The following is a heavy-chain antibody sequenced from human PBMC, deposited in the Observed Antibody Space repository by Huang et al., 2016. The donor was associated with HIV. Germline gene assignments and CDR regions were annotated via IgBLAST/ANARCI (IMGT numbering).Heavy chain of an antibody. CDR2: IYPGDSDT. J-gene: IGHJ3*02. V-gene: IGHV5-51*01. CDR3: ARQGVGDFVVEPTGLGAFDI. Sequence: EVQLVQSGAVVKKPGESLKISCKGSGYTFNGYWIGWVRQMPGKGLEWMGIIYPGDSDTTDSPSFQGQVTSSADKSISTAYLQWGGLKASDTAMYYCARQGVGDFVVEPTGLGAFDIWGQGTMVTVSS. CDR1: GYTFNGYW. D-gene: IGHD2-2*01.